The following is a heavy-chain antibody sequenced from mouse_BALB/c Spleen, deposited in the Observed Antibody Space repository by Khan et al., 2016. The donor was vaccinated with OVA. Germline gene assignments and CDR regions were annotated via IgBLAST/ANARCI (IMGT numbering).Heavy chain of an antibody. CDR3: ACELRGFAY. J-gene: IGHJ3*01. CDR2: ISYSGNT. Sequence: DVKLEESGPSLVKPSQTLSLTCSVTGDSITSCYWNWIRKFPGNKLEYMGYISYSGNTYYNPSLKSRISITRDTSKNQNYLQLNSVTTEDTATYYCACELRGFAYWGQGTLVTVSA. CDR1: GDSITSCY. V-gene: IGHV3-8*02. D-gene: IGHD1-1*01.